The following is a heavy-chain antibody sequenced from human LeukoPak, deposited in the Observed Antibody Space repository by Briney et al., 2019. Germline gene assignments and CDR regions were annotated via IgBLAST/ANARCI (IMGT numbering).Heavy chain of an antibody. V-gene: IGHV3-15*01. D-gene: IGHD3-3*01. J-gene: IGHJ5*02. CDR3: TRDHYHLGSGYDWGLWFDP. CDR1: GFIFSNAW. Sequence: GGSLRLSCAASGFIFSNAWMSWVRQAPGKGLEWVGRIKSKSDDGTTDYAAPVKGRFTISRDDSKNTLYLQMNSLKTEDTAVYYCTRDHYHLGSGYDWGLWFDPWGQGTLVTVSS. CDR2: IKSKSDDGTT.